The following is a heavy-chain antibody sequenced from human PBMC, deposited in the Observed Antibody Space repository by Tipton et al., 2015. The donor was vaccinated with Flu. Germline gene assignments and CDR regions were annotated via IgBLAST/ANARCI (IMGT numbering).Heavy chain of an antibody. CDR3: ARGSGSGTYVIFYF. D-gene: IGHD3-10*01. Sequence: GLVKPSETLSLMCTVSGGSISSYYWTWIRQPAGKGLEWIGRIYASGSTNYNPSFTSRVTMSVDTSKNEFSLKLSSVTTADTAVYYCARGSGSGTYVIFYFWGQGTLVTVSS. J-gene: IGHJ4*02. CDR1: GGSISSYY. CDR2: IYASGST. V-gene: IGHV4-4*07.